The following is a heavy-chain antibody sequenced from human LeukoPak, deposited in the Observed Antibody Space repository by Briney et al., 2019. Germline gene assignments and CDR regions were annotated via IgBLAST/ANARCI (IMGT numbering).Heavy chain of an antibody. J-gene: IGHJ4*02. Sequence: GGSLRLSCAATGFRFSSYDMHWVRQAPGKGLEWVAAISAEGDIQIYLDSVMGRFTISRDNSKSTLYLQMNSLRIEDAGFYYCTRDMIRGVPDYIDYWGQGTLVTVSS. CDR1: GFRFSSYD. V-gene: IGHV3-30-3*01. CDR2: ISAEGDIQ. CDR3: TRDMIRGVPDYIDY. D-gene: IGHD3-10*01.